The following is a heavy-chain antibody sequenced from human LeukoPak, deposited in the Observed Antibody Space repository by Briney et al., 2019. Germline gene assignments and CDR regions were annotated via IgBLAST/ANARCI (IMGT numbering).Heavy chain of an antibody. Sequence: GGSLRLSCAASGFTFSSYSMMWVRQAPGKGLEWVSYISSSSTTIHYADSVKGRFTISRDNAKNSVYLQMNSLRAEDTAVYYCAKDRYYDSYFDYWGQGTLVTVSS. CDR1: GFTFSSYS. CDR3: AKDRYYDSYFDY. V-gene: IGHV3-48*01. CDR2: ISSSSTTI. D-gene: IGHD3-22*01. J-gene: IGHJ4*02.